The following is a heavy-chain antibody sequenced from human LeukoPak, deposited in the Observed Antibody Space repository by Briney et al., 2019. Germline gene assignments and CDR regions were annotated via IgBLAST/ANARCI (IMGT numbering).Heavy chain of an antibody. Sequence: ASVKVSCKASGYTFTSYYMHWVRQAPGQGLEWMGWISAYNGNTNYAQKLQGRVTMTTDTSTSTAYMELRSLRSDDTAVYYCARVGYDFWSGYVGFLGYWGQETLVTVSS. CDR2: ISAYNGNT. V-gene: IGHV1-18*04. D-gene: IGHD3-3*01. CDR3: ARVGYDFWSGYVGFLGY. J-gene: IGHJ4*02. CDR1: GYTFTSYY.